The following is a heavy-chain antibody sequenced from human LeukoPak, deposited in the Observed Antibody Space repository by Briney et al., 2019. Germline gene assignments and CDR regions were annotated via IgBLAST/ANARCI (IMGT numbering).Heavy chain of an antibody. CDR1: SYSLSSGYY. V-gene: IGHV4-38-2*01. Sequence: SETLSLTRAVSSYSLSSGYYWGWIRQPPGKGLEWIESVYHTGKSYYNPSLTSPVTISVDTSKHQFSLTLTSVTAPDPPVYFCARQRYDYDTSGYWSSRDFDYWGQGTLVSVSS. CDR3: ARQRYDYDTSGYWSSRDFDY. J-gene: IGHJ4*02. CDR2: VYHTGKS. D-gene: IGHD3-22*01.